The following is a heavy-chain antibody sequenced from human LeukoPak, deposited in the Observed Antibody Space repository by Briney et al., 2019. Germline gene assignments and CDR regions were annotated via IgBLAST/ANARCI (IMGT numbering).Heavy chain of an antibody. CDR3: ARDPSMIVVVTLLGAFDI. V-gene: IGHV4-31*03. CDR2: IYYSGST. J-gene: IGHJ3*02. Sequence: QPSQTLSLTCTVSGGSISSGGYYWSWIRQHPGKGLEWIGYIYYSGSTYYNPSLKSRVTISVDTSKNQFSLKLSSVTAADTAVYYCARDPSMIVVVTLLGAFDIWGQGTMVTVSS. D-gene: IGHD3-22*01. CDR1: GGSISSGGYY.